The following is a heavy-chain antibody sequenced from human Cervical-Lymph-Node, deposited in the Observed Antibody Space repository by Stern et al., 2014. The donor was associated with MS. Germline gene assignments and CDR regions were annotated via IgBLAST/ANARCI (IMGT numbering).Heavy chain of an antibody. CDR3: ARARGYYDSSPPRYFDL. V-gene: IGHV4-59*01. J-gene: IGHJ2*01. Sequence: VQLVESGPGLVNPSETLSLTCTVSGGSISSYYWSWIRQPPGKGLAWIGYMYCSGGTNYNPSLKSRVTISVDTSKNQFSLKLSSVTAADTAVYYCARARGYYDSSPPRYFDLWGRGTLVTVSS. D-gene: IGHD3-22*01. CDR2: MYCSGGT. CDR1: GGSISSYY.